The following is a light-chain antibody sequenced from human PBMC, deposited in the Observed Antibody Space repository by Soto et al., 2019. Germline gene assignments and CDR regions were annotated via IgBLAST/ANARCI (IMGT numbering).Light chain of an antibody. V-gene: IGKV2-30*01. CDR1: QSLVYSDGNTY. J-gene: IGKJ2*01. Sequence: VVVTQSPLSLPVTLGQPASISCRSSQSLVYSDGNTYLSWFHQRTGQSPRRLIYKVSIRDSGVPDRFSGIGSGTDFTLKISRVEAEDVGVYYCMQGTKWPGTFGQGTKLEIK. CDR3: MQGTKWPGT. CDR2: KVS.